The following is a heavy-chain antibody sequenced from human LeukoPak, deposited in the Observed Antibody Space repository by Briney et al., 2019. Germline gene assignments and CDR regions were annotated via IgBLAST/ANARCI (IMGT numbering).Heavy chain of an antibody. Sequence: GGSPRLSCSGSGFTFSDFAMHWVRQAPGKGLEYVAGIRSNGVGTFYADSVKGRFTISRDNSKDTLYLQTSSLRPEDTAVYYCVKDRGAVIGRGDYWGQGTLVTVSS. CDR3: VKDRGAVIGRGDY. CDR2: IRSNGVGT. J-gene: IGHJ4*02. D-gene: IGHD3-22*01. CDR1: GFTFSDFA. V-gene: IGHV3-64D*06.